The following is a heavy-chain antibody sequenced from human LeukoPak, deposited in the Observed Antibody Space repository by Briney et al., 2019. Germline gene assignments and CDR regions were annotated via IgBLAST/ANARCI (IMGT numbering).Heavy chain of an antibody. D-gene: IGHD6-13*01. CDR3: ARDYYGSSRHAFDI. CDR1: GFTFTKYW. CDR2: IKEDGSGK. V-gene: IGHV3-7*01. J-gene: IGHJ3*02. Sequence: PGGSLRLSCAASGFTFTKYWMTWVRQAPGKGLEWVANIKEDGSGKYYVDSVKGRFTISRDNAKNSLYLQLHSLRADDTAVYYCARDYYGSSRHAFDIWGQGTMVTVST.